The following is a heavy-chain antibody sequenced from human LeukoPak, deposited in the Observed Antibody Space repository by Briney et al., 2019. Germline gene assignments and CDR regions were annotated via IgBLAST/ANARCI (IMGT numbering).Heavy chain of an antibody. CDR3: ARVGAGTRAFDI. CDR2: IYYSGST. J-gene: IGHJ3*02. CDR1: GGSISSYY. D-gene: IGHD6-19*01. Sequence: SETLSLTCTVSGGSISSYYWSCIRQPPGKGLEWIGDIYYSGSTNYNPSLKSRVTISVDTSKNQFSLKLSSVTAADTAVYYCARVGAGTRAFDIWGQGTMVTVSS. V-gene: IGHV4-59*01.